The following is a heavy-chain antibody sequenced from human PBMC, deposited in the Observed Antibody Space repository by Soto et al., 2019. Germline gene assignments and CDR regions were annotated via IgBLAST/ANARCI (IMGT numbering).Heavy chain of an antibody. CDR1: GATFSSYD. V-gene: IGHV1-69*01. D-gene: IGHD5-12*01. J-gene: IGHJ5*02. CDR3: AGRDGYTT. CDR2: IIPTFRQP. Sequence: QVQLVQSGSEVKKPGSSVKVSCKASGATFSSYDINWVRQAPGHGLEWMGGIIPTFRQPNYAQKFQDRLTITADESTTTAYMDLGSLTSEEAAVYFCAGRDGYTTWGQGTLVTVS.